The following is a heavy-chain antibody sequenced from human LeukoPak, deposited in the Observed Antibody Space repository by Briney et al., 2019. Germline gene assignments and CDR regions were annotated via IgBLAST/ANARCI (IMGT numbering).Heavy chain of an antibody. J-gene: IGHJ4*02. CDR2: IKQDGSEK. CDR1: GFTFSSYW. D-gene: IGHD3-10*01. V-gene: IGHV3-7*01. Sequence: GGSLRLSCAASGFTFSSYWMSWVRQAPGKGLEWVANIKQDGSEKYYVDSVKGRFTISRDNAKNSLYLQMNSLRAEDTAVYYCARTIHTKIWFGELYYFDCWGQGTLVTVSS. CDR3: ARTIHTKIWFGELYYFDC.